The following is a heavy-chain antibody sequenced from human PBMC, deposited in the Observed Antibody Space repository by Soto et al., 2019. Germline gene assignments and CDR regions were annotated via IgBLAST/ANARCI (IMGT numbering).Heavy chain of an antibody. CDR2: IWYDGSNK. CDR3: ARGIAVRPLDY. D-gene: IGHD6-6*01. V-gene: IGHV3-33*01. J-gene: IGHJ4*02. CDR1: GFTFSRYG. Sequence: WGSLRLSCAASGFTFSRYGMHWVRQAAGKGLEWVAVIWYDGSNKYYADSVKGRFTISRDNSKNTLYLQMNSLRAEDTAVYYCARGIAVRPLDYWGQGTLVTVSS.